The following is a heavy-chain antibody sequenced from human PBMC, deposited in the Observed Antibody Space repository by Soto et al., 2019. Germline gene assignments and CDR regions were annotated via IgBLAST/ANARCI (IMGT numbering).Heavy chain of an antibody. V-gene: IGHV5-51*01. J-gene: IGHJ4*02. Sequence: GESLKISCKGSGCSFTSDLIGWVRQMPGKGLEWMGIIYPGDSDTRYSPSFQGQVTISADKSFSTAYLQWNSLKASDTAMYYCASYGSGYADYWGQGTLVTVSS. CDR1: GCSFTSDL. CDR3: ASYGSGYADY. CDR2: IYPGDSDT. D-gene: IGHD5-12*01.